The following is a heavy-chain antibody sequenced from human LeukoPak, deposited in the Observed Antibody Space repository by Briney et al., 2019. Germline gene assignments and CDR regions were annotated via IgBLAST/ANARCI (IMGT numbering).Heavy chain of an antibody. V-gene: IGHV1-8*01. D-gene: IGHD6-25*01. CDR1: GYTFTSYD. J-gene: IGHJ6*02. Sequence: ASVTVSCKASGYTFTSYDINWVRQATGQGLEWMGWMNPNSGNTGYAQKFQGRVTMTRNTSISTAYMELRSLRSEDTAVYYCARVTPTASRYGMDVWGQGTTVTVSS. CDR3: ARVTPTASRYGMDV. CDR2: MNPNSGNT.